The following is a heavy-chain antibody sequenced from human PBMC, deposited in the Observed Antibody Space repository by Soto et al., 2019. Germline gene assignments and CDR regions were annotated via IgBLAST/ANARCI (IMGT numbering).Heavy chain of an antibody. D-gene: IGHD6-19*01. CDR3: ARQGGGWYYDY. J-gene: IGHJ4*02. CDR1: GGSISSYY. CDR2: IYYSGST. V-gene: IGHV4-59*08. Sequence: SETLSLTCTVSGGSISSYYWSWIRQPPGKGLEWIGYIYYSGSTNYNPSLKSRVTISVDTSKNQFSLKLSSVTAADTAVYYCARQGGGWYYDYWGQGTLVTVSS.